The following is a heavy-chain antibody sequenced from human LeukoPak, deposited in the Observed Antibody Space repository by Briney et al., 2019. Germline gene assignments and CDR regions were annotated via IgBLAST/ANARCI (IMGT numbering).Heavy chain of an antibody. V-gene: IGHV3-23*01. J-gene: IGHJ4*01. CDR1: GFTFSNYA. Sequence: RGSLRLSCAASGFTFSNYAMSWVRQAPGQGLEWVSTLIRSVITPNYADSVQGRVTISRDKSKNTLYLQMNSLRAEDTAVYYSAKGIYSSGWSYFDYWGPGTLVSVP. D-gene: IGHD6-19*01. CDR3: AKGIYSSGWSYFDY. CDR2: LIRSVITP.